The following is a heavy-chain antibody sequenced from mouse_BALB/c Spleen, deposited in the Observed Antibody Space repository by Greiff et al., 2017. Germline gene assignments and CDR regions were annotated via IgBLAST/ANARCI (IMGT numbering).Heavy chain of an antibody. D-gene: IGHD5-1*01. CDR2: IWSGGST. CDR3: AREYHYYAMDY. Sequence: QVQLQQSGPGLVQPSQSLSITCTASGFSLTSYGVHWVRQSPGKGLEWLGVIWSGGSTDYNAAFISRLSISKDNSNSQVFFKMNSLQANDTAIYYCAREYHYYAMDYWGQGTSVTVSS. V-gene: IGHV2-2*02. J-gene: IGHJ4*01. CDR1: GFSLTSYG.